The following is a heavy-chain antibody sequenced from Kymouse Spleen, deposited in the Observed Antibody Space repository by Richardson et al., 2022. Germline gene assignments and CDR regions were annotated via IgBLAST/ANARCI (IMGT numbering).Heavy chain of an antibody. V-gene: IGHV4-34*01. CDR2: INHSGST. CDR1: GGSFSGYY. J-gene: IGHJ5*02. D-gene: IGHD4-11,IGHD4-11*01. Sequence: QVQLQQWGAGLLKPSETLSLTCAVYGGSFSGYYWSWIRQPPGKGLEWIGEINHSGSTNYNPSLKSRVTISVDTSKNQFSLKLSSVTAADTAVYYCAVYSNYGRWFDPWGQGTLVTVSS. CDR3: AVYSNYGRWFDP.